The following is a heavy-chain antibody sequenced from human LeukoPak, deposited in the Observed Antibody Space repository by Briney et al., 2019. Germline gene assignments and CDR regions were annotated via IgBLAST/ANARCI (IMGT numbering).Heavy chain of an antibody. Sequence: GGSLRLSCAASGFTFSSYAMHWVRQAPGKGLEWVAVISYDGSNKYYADSVKGRFTISRDNSKNTLYLQMNSLRAEDTAVYYCAREGLWFGELLFYFDYWGQGTLVTVSS. J-gene: IGHJ4*02. CDR1: GFTFSSYA. V-gene: IGHV3-30*04. D-gene: IGHD3-10*01. CDR2: ISYDGSNK. CDR3: AREGLWFGELLFYFDY.